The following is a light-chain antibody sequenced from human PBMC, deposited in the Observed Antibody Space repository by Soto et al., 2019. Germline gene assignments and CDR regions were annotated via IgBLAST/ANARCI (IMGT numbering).Light chain of an antibody. V-gene: IGLV2-14*01. CDR2: DVS. J-gene: IGLJ1*01. CDR1: SSDGGGYNY. CDR3: SSYTSSSTLLYV. Sequence: QSALTQPASVSGSPGQSITISCTGTSSDGGGYNYVSWYQQHPGKALKLMIYDVSNRPSGVSNRFSGSKSGNTASLTISGLQAEDEADYYCSSYTSSSTLLYVFGTGTKLTVL.